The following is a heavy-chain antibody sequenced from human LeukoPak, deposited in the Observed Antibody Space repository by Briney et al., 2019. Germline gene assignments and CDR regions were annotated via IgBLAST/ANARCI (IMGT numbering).Heavy chain of an antibody. Sequence: ASMKVSCKASGYSWSNYGISWVRQAPGQGLEWMGWISTSNGRTSYAERVQDRVTMTADTSTGTVEMEMRSLTSDDTAVYYCVRSAASGWLYIDNYFDPWGQGALVTVAS. CDR2: ISTSNGRT. CDR3: VRSAASGWLYIDNYFDP. J-gene: IGHJ5*02. D-gene: IGHD6-19*01. CDR1: GYSWSNYG. V-gene: IGHV1-18*01.